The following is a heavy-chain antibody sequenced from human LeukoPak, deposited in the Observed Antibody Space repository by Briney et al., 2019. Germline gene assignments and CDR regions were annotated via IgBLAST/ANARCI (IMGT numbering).Heavy chain of an antibody. J-gene: IGHJ3*02. D-gene: IGHD4-17*01. CDR2: ISSSSSYI. Sequence: PGGSLRLSCAASGFTFSSYSMNWVRQAPGKGLEWVSSISSSSSYIYYADSVKGRFTISRDNAKNSLYLQMNSLRAEDTAVYYCASPWTTVTTYAFDIWGQGTMVTVSS. CDR1: GFTFSSYS. V-gene: IGHV3-21*01. CDR3: ASPWTTVTTYAFDI.